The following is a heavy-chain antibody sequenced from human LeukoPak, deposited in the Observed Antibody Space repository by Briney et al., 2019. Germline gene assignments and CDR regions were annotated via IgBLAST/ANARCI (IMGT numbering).Heavy chain of an antibody. CDR2: IYPRDGST. Sequence: ASVKVSCKASGYTFTSNYIHWVRQAPGQGLEWMGMIYPRDGSTSYAQKFQGRVTVTRDTSTSTVHMELSSLRSEDTAVYYCARDQEGFDYWGQGTLVTVSS. V-gene: IGHV1-46*01. J-gene: IGHJ4*02. CDR3: ARDQEGFDY. CDR1: GYTFTSNY.